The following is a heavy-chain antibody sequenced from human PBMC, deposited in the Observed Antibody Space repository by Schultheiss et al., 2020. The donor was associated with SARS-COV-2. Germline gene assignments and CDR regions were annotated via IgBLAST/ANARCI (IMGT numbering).Heavy chain of an antibody. CDR1: GFTFSNAW. V-gene: IGHV3-15*01. Sequence: GGSLRLSCAASGFTFSNAWMTWVRQAPGKGLEWVGRIKSKSNGGTRDYAAPVKGRFTISRDDSKNTLYLQMNSLKTEDTDVYYCTTVFYDSSGFDYWGQGILVTVSS. CDR2: IKSKSNGGTR. J-gene: IGHJ4*02. D-gene: IGHD3-22*01. CDR3: TTVFYDSSGFDY.